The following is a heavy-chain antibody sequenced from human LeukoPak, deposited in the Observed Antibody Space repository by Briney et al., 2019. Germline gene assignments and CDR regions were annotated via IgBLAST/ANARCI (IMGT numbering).Heavy chain of an antibody. Sequence: GGSLRLSCVGSGVTFSSYSMNWVRQAPGKGLEWVSAITATSLHIYYADSVKGRFTISRDNAKNSLYLQMNSLRAEDTAVYYCARVRYSSGYDAFDIWGQGTMVTVSS. CDR2: ITATSLHI. J-gene: IGHJ3*02. CDR1: GVTFSSYS. CDR3: ARVRYSSGYDAFDI. V-gene: IGHV3-21*01. D-gene: IGHD6-19*01.